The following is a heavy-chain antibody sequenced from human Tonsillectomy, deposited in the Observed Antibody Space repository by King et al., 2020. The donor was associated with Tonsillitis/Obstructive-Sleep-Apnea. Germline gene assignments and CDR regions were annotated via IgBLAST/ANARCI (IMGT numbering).Heavy chain of an antibody. CDR2: ISYDGSNK. J-gene: IGHJ4*02. D-gene: IGHD3-3*01. CDR3: ARDGSIAAPGLRFLEWLTNFDY. Sequence: VQLVESGGGVVQPGRSLRLSCAASGFTFSSYAMHWVRQAPGKGLEWVAVISYDGSNKYYADSVKGRFTISRDNSKNTLYLQMNSLRAEDTAVYYCARDGSIAAPGLRFLEWLTNFDYWGQGTLVTVSS. CDR1: GFTFSSYA. V-gene: IGHV3-30*01.